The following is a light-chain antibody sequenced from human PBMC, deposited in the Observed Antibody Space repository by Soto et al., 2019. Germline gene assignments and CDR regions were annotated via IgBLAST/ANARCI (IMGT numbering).Light chain of an antibody. CDR1: QDISNY. CDR3: QQYDNLPLT. CDR2: DAC. V-gene: IGKV1-33*01. Sequence: DIQMTQSPSSLSASVGDRVTITCQASQDISNYLNWYQQKPGKATKLMIYDACNLETEVPSRFSGSGSGTDFTFTISSLQPEDIATYYCQQYDNLPLTFGGGTKVEI. J-gene: IGKJ4*01.